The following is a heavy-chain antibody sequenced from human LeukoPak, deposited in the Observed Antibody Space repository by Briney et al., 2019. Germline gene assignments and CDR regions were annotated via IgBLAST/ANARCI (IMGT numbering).Heavy chain of an antibody. Sequence: GRSLRLSCAASGFSFSDYGMHRVRQAPVKGLEWVALISYDGGHKYYRDSVKGRFTISRNNSNNTLFLQMNDLSAEDSAVYYCARGDHFTGYLQYYFDQWGQGTLVTVSS. CDR3: ARGDHFTGYLQYYFDQ. V-gene: IGHV3-30*03. J-gene: IGHJ4*02. D-gene: IGHD3-9*01. CDR1: GFSFSDYG. CDR2: ISYDGGHK.